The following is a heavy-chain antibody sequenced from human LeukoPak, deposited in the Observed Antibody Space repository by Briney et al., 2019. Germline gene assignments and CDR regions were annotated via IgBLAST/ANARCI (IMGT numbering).Heavy chain of an antibody. CDR3: XXVAEXXWLPYDAAFDI. V-gene: IGHV4-28*01. D-gene: IGHD3-9*01. CDR2: XXXDGNT. J-gene: IGHJ3*02. CDR1: GFSISSNNW. Sequence: ASETLSLTCAVSGFSISSNNWWGWIRQPPGKGLEWIRXXXXDGNTYYNPSLXSRVAMSVDTSKTQFSLKLSSVTAADTAMYYXXXVAEXXWLPYDAAFDIWGLGTMVTVSS.